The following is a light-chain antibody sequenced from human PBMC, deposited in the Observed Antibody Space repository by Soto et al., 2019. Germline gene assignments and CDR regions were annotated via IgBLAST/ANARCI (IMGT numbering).Light chain of an antibody. Sequence: QSALTQPASLSGSPGQSITISCTGTSSDVGGYNYVSWYQQHSGKAPKLMIYDVSKRPSGVPDRFSGSKSANTASLTISGLQTEDEADYYCCSYAGSYKVLFGGGTKVTVL. CDR3: CSYAGSYKVL. J-gene: IGLJ2*01. CDR2: DVS. V-gene: IGLV2-11*01. CDR1: SSDVGGYNY.